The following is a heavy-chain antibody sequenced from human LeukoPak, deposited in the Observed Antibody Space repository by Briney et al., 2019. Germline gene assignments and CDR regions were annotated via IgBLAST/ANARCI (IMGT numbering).Heavy chain of an antibody. Sequence: AASVKFSCKASGGTFSSYAISWVRQAPGQGLEWMGGIIPIFGTANYAQKFQGRVTITTDESTSTAYMELSSLRSEDTAVYYCASGRYSSSWGNFDYWGQGTLATVSS. V-gene: IGHV1-69*05. J-gene: IGHJ4*02. CDR2: IIPIFGTA. CDR1: GGTFSSYA. D-gene: IGHD6-13*01. CDR3: ASGRYSSSWGNFDY.